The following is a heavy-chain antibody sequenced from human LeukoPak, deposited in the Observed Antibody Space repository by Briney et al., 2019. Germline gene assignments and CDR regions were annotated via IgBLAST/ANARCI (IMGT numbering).Heavy chain of an antibody. Sequence: SETLSLTCTVSGGSISSYYWSWIRQPAGKGLEWIGRSYTSGSPNYNPYPKGRVTMSVDTSKNKFSLKQSSVTAADTAVYYCARSGGSGFQLDNWGQGTLVTVSS. CDR2: SYTSGSP. D-gene: IGHD3-16*01. J-gene: IGHJ4*02. CDR1: GGSISSYY. CDR3: ARSGGSGFQLDN. V-gene: IGHV4-4*07.